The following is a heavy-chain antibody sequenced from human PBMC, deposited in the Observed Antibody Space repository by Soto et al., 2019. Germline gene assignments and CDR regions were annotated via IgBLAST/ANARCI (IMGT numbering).Heavy chain of an antibody. J-gene: IGHJ6*02. V-gene: IGHV3-66*01. CDR1: GFTVSSNY. CDR3: ARDGGIAVAGSYYYGMDV. CDR2: IYSGGST. Sequence: EVQLVESGGGLVQPGGSLRLSCAASGFTVSSNYMSWVRQAPGKGLEWVSVIYSGGSTYYADSVKGRFTIPRDNSKNTLYLQMNSLRAEDTAVYYCARDGGIAVAGSYYYGMDVWGQGTTVTVSS. D-gene: IGHD6-19*01.